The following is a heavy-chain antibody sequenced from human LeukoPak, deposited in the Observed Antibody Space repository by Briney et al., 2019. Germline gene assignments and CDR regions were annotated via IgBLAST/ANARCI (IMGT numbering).Heavy chain of an antibody. D-gene: IGHD2-2*01. J-gene: IGHJ6*03. V-gene: IGHV3-74*01. CDR3: ARAVPAAIGHYYYMDV. Sequence: GGSLRLSCAASGFTFSRYWMHWVRQAPGKGLVWDSRINSDGSSTSYADSVKGRFTISRDNAKNTLYLQMNSLRAEDTAVYYCARAVPAAIGHYYYMDVWGKGTTVTVSS. CDR1: GFTFSRYW. CDR2: INSDGSST.